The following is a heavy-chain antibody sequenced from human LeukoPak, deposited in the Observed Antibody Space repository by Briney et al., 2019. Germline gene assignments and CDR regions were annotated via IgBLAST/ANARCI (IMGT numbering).Heavy chain of an antibody. V-gene: IGHV4-31*03. CDR1: GGSISSGGYY. CDR2: IYYSGST. CDR3: ARGIREAAAIVNYYYYMDV. D-gene: IGHD2-2*02. Sequence: SETLSLTCTVSGGSISSGGYYWSWIRQHPGKGLEWIGYIYYSGSTYYNPSLKSRVTISVDTSKNQFSLKLSSVTAADTAVYYCARGIREAAAIVNYYYYMDVWGKGTTVTVSS. J-gene: IGHJ6*03.